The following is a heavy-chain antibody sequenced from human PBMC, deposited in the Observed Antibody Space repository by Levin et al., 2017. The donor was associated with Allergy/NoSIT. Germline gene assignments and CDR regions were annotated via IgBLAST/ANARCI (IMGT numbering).Heavy chain of an antibody. V-gene: IGHV3-33*01. CDR2: IWYDGSDK. CDR1: GFSFSSFG. CDR3: ARAGNGFDI. Sequence: SCEASGFSFSSFGMNWVRQAPGKGLEWVAVIWYDGSDKYYADSVKGRFTVSRDNSKNTLYLQMNSLRAEDTAAYYCARAGNGFDIWGQGAMVTVSS. J-gene: IGHJ3*02.